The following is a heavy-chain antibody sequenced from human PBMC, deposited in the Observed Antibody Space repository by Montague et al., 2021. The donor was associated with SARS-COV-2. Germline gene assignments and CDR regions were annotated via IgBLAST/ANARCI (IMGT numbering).Heavy chain of an antibody. CDR3: ARLSGVALRCYYDGIDV. Sequence: PALVKPTQTLTLTCTFSGFSLRTAGTCVSWIRQPPGKAPEWLARVDWDGDKYYSTTLKTRVSISTDTAKTQVVLTMTNVDPMDTATYYCARLSGVALRCYYDGIDVWGQGTAVTVSS. CDR1: GFSLRTAGTC. D-gene: IGHD7-27*01. CDR2: VDWDGDK. V-gene: IGHV2-70*11. J-gene: IGHJ6*02.